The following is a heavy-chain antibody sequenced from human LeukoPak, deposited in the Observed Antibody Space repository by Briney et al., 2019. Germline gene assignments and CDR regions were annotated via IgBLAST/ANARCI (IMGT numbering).Heavy chain of an antibody. CDR1: GFTFSSYG. CDR2: ISYDGSNK. Sequence: GGSLRLSCAASGFTFSSYGMHWVRQAPGKGLEWVAVISYDGSNKYYADSVKGRFTISRDNSKNTLYLQMNSLRAEDTAVYYCAKALSPHPYGMDVWGQGTTVTVSS. CDR3: AKALSPHPYGMDV. V-gene: IGHV3-30*18. J-gene: IGHJ6*02.